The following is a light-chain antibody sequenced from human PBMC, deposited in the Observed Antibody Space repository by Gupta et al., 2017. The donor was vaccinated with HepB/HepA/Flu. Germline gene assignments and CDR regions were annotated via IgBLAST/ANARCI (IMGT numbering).Light chain of an antibody. CDR1: SNNVGNQG. Sequence: QAGLTQPPLVSKGLRQTATLTCTGNSNNVGNQGAAWLQQHQGHPPKPLSYKNNNRPSGISERFSASRSGNTASLTITGLQPEDEADYYCSAWDSSLSAQVFGGGTKLTVL. V-gene: IGLV10-54*04. CDR3: SAWDSSLSAQV. CDR2: KNN. J-gene: IGLJ2*01.